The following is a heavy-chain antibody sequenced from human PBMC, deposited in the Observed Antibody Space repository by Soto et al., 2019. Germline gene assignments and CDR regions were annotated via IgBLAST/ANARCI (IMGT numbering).Heavy chain of an antibody. D-gene: IGHD2-8*01. J-gene: IGHJ5*02. CDR1: SGSISSTIYF. CDR3: ARQCNGVTCPWFVP. V-gene: IGHV4-39*01. CDR2: IFYSGST. Sequence: SETLSLTCTVSSGSISSTIYFWDWTRQPQGKGLEWIGSIFYSGSTYYNPSLKSRVTISVDTSKNQFSLTLTSVTAADTAVYYCARQCNGVTCPWFVPCGQGNPVTVSS.